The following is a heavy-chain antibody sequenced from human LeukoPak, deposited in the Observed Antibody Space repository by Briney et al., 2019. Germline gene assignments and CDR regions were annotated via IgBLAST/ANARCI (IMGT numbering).Heavy chain of an antibody. Sequence: PGGSLRLSCALSGFTFSKFWMNWVRLAPGKGLVWVSRISADGRTTDYADSVRGRFSISRDNAKNTVYLQMNSLRAEDTAVYYCARGVEVVPTAMGVYYYYFMDVWGQGTTVTVPS. CDR2: ISADGRTT. D-gene: IGHD2-2*01. CDR3: ARGVEVVPTAMGVYYYYFMDV. J-gene: IGHJ6*03. V-gene: IGHV3-74*01. CDR1: GFTFSKFW.